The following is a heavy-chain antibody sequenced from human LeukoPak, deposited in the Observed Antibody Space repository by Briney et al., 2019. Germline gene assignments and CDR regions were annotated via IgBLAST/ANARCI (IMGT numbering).Heavy chain of an antibody. Sequence: SETLSLTCAVSGGSFSGHYWNWIRQPPGKGLEWFGEINHGGSTNYNPSLKSRVTLSVDTSQKQFSLRRSSVTAADTAVYYCARGRYVTTRGGAAAGFLDYWGQGTLVTVST. CDR1: GGSFSGHY. CDR3: ARGRYVTTRGGAAAGFLDY. D-gene: IGHD6-13*01. CDR2: INHGGST. V-gene: IGHV4-34*01. J-gene: IGHJ4*02.